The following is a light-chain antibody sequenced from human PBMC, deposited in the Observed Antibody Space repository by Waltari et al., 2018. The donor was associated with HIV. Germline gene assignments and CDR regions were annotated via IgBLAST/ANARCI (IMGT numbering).Light chain of an antibody. V-gene: IGLV3-21*02. Sequence: SNVLTQPPSVSVAPGQTARLTCGGNNTGSKSVHWYQQRPGQAPVVVVFDDSDRPSGSPERFAGSNSGNTATLTISRVEAGDEADYYCQVWDSSRDWVFGGGTKLTVL. CDR3: QVWDSSRDWV. J-gene: IGLJ3*02. CDR1: NTGSKS. CDR2: DDS.